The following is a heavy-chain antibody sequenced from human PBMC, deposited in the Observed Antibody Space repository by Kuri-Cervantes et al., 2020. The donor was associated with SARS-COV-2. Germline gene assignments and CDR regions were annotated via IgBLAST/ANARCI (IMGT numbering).Heavy chain of an antibody. J-gene: IGHJ3*02. D-gene: IGHD6-19*01. CDR1: GYTFTGYY. Sequence: ASVKVSCKASGYTFTGYYMHWVRQAPGQGLEWMGWINPNSGGTNYAQKFQGRVTMTRDTSISTAYMELSRLRSDDTAVYYCARVLQWLVEDAFDIWGQGKMVTVSS. CDR3: ARVLQWLVEDAFDI. CDR2: INPNSGGT. V-gene: IGHV1-2*02.